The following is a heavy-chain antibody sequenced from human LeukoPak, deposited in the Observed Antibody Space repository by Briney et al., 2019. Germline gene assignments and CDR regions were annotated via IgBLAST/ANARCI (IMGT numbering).Heavy chain of an antibody. V-gene: IGHV4-34*01. CDR3: ARGLKPAAYDY. CDR2: INHSGST. D-gene: IGHD2-2*01. J-gene: IGHJ4*02. CDR1: GGSFSGYY. Sequence: PSETLSLTCAVYGGSFSGYYWSWIRQPPGKGLEWIGEINHSGSTNYNPSFKSRVTISVDTSKNQFSLKLSSVTAADTAVYYCARGLKPAAYDYWGQGTLVTVSS.